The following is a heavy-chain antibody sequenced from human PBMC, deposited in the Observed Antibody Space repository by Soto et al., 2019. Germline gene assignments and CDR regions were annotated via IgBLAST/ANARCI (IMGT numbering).Heavy chain of an antibody. Sequence: EVQLVESGGGLVQPGGSLRLSCAASGFTFSSYDMHWVRQPTGKGLQWVSAIGRAGDTYYPGSVKGRFTISRENAKNSLYLEMNSLRAGDTAVYYCARDRSVAGTGEFDYLGQGTQVTVSA. J-gene: IGHJ4*02. CDR2: IGRAGDT. CDR3: ARDRSVAGTGEFDY. CDR1: GFTFSSYD. D-gene: IGHD6-19*01. V-gene: IGHV3-13*01.